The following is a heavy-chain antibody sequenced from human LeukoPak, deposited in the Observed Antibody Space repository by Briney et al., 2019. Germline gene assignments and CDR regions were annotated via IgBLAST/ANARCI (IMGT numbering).Heavy chain of an antibody. V-gene: IGHV3-66*02. CDR2: IYSGGST. J-gene: IGHJ3*02. CDR1: GFTVSSNY. CDR3: ARDPHYYDSSGYLVRGAFDI. Sequence: PGGSLRLSCAASGFTVSSNYMSWVRQAPGKGLEWVSVIYSGGSTYYADSVKGRFTISRNNSKNTLYLQMNSLRAEDTAVYYSARDPHYYDSSGYLVRGAFDIWGQGTMVTVSS. D-gene: IGHD3-22*01.